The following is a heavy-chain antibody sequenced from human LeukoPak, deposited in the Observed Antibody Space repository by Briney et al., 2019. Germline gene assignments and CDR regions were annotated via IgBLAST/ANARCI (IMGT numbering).Heavy chain of an antibody. J-gene: IGHJ6*03. Sequence: SQTLSLTCAVSGGSIISKNWWTWVRQPPGKGLEWIGETHHSGTTNYNPSLKSRVTISVDKSRNQFSLSLNSVTAADTAVYYCARDRAGYYDSSGYPYYYYYMDVWGKGTTVTVSS. CDR1: GGSIISKNW. D-gene: IGHD3-22*01. CDR3: ARDRAGYYDSSGYPYYYYYMDV. CDR2: THHSGTT. V-gene: IGHV4-4*02.